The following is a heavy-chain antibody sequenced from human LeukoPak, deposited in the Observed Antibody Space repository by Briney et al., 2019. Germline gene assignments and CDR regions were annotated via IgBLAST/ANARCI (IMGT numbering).Heavy chain of an antibody. CDR1: GGSLSDSNYY. CDR2: IYYSGYT. J-gene: IGHJ4*02. CDR3: ARDSWFRGRSLYDS. Sequence: SETLSLTCTVSGGSLSDSNYYWGWIRQSPGKGLEWIASIYYSGYTYYNPSLKSRVAISIDTSKNQFSLRLGSVTAADTAVDCARDSWFRGRSLYDSWGQGTLVTVSS. D-gene: IGHD3-10*01. V-gene: IGHV4-39*07.